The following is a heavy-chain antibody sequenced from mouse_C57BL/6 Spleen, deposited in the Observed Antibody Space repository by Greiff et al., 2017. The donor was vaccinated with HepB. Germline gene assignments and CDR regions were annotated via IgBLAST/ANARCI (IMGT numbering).Heavy chain of an antibody. CDR1: GFTFSDYG. V-gene: IGHV5-17*01. Sequence: EVKVVESGGGLVKPGGSLKLSCAASGFTFSDYGMHWVRQAPEKGLEWVAYISSGSSTIYYADTVKGRFTISRDNAKNTLFLQMTSRRSEDTAMYYCARERLPYYFDYWGQGTTLTVSS. CDR3: ARERLPYYFDY. J-gene: IGHJ2*01. D-gene: IGHD2-4*01. CDR2: ISSGSSTI.